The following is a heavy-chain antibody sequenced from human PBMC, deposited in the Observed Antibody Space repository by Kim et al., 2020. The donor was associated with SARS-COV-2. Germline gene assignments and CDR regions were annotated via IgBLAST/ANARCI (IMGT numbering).Heavy chain of an antibody. Sequence: GGSLRLSCVASGFTFSTSPMGLVRQAPGEGLEWVSRISWDGTRTYYADSVKGRVTMSSDKSKNTVYLHMNSLRVEDTAVYYCAKGVTNSGFDYWGQGAQVTVSS. CDR2: ISWDGTRT. V-gene: IGHV3-23*01. CDR3: AKGVTNSGFDY. J-gene: IGHJ4*02. D-gene: IGHD4-17*01. CDR1: GFTFSTSP.